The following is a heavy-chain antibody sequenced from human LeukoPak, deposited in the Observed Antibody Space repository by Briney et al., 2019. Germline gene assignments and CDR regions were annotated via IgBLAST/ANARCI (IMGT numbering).Heavy chain of an antibody. CDR2: IYYSGST. V-gene: IGHV4-31*03. CDR3: ARVRVDNWFDP. Sequence: SETLSLTCTVSGGSISSGGYYWRWIRPHPGKGLEWIGYIYYSGSTYCNPSLKSRVTISVDTSKNQFSLKLSSVTAADTAVYYCARVRVDNWFDPWGQGTLVTVSS. J-gene: IGHJ5*02. CDR1: GGSISSGGYY.